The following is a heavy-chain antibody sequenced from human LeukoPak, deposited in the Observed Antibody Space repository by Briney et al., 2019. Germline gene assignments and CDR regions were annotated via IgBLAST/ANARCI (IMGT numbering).Heavy chain of an antibody. CDR1: GYTFTSYA. D-gene: IGHD3-9*01. V-gene: IGHV1-69*04. J-gene: IGHJ3*02. CDR3: ARDMTGPHAAFDI. Sequence: ASVKVSCKASGYTFTSYAMIWVRQAPGQGLEWMGRIIPILGIANYAQRFQGRVTITADKSTSTAYMELSSLRSEDTAVYYCARDMTGPHAAFDIWGQGTMVTVSS. CDR2: IIPILGIA.